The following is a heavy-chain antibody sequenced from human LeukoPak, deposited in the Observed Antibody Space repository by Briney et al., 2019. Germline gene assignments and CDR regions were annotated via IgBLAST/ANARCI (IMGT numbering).Heavy chain of an antibody. J-gene: IGHJ4*02. D-gene: IGHD2-15*01. V-gene: IGHV3-7*03. CDR2: IKQDGYEK. CDR3: ARDGYCTGGSCYADY. Sequence: PGGSLRLSCGASGFTFGSYWMSWVRQAPGKGLEWVASIKQDGYEKYYVDSVKGRFIISRDNVKNSLYVRMNSLRAEDTAIYYCARDGYCTGGSCYADYWGPGTLLTVSS. CDR1: GFTFGSYW.